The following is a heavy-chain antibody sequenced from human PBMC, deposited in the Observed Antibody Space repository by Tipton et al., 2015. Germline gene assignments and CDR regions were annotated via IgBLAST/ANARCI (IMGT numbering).Heavy chain of an antibody. V-gene: IGHV4-59*11. Sequence: TLSLTCSVSGVSISIHYWSWIRQPPGKGLEWIGYVYSSGTPTYNPSLRSRVTMSLDTSKNQFSLNLSSVTAADTAVYYCARELRLRGWFDPWGQGTLVTVSS. D-gene: IGHD3-16*01. CDR1: GVSISIHY. CDR3: ARELRLRGWFDP. J-gene: IGHJ5*02. CDR2: VYSSGTP.